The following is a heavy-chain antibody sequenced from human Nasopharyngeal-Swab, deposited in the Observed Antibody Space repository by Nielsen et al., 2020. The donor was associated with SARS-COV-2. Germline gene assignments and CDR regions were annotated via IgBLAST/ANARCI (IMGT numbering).Heavy chain of an antibody. CDR2: LHSGYSDT. D-gene: IGHD6-19*01. CDR3: ARLLAVAGSWYFDL. CDR1: GHIFHIYL. J-gene: IGHJ2*01. Sequence: GESLKLSFKASGHIFHIYLIALVPQMPGKGLEWMGILHSGYSDTRYSPSFQGQVTISFDKSITTAYLQWSSLKASDTAMYYCARLLAVAGSWYFDLWGRGTLVTVSS. V-gene: IGHV5-51*01.